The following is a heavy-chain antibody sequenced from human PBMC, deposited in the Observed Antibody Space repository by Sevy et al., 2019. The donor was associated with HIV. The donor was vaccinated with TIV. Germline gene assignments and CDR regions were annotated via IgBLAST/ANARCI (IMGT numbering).Heavy chain of an antibody. CDR1: GYSFTSHW. J-gene: IGHJ4*02. D-gene: IGHD3-22*01. CDR3: ATSRSGYFDSSGYYIY. CDR2: IYPDDFDT. V-gene: IGHV5-51*01. Sequence: GESLKISCKGSGYSFTSHWIGWVRHMPGKGLEWMGMIYPDDFDTRDSTSFQGQVTFSADKSISTAYLQWSSLKASDTAMYYCATSRSGYFDSSGYYIYWGQGTLVTVSS.